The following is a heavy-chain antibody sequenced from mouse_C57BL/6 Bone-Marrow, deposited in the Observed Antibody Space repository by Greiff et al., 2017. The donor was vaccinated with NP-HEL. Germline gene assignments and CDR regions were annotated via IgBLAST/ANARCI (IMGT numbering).Heavy chain of an antibody. CDR3: VPSELGFAY. Sequence: QVQLQQSGPELVKPGASVKISCKASGYAFSSSWMNWVKQRPGKGLEWIGRIYPGDGDTNYNGKFKGKATLTADKSSSTAYMQLSSLTSEDSAVYFCVPSELGFAYWGQGTLVTVSA. D-gene: IGHD6-1*01. V-gene: IGHV1-82*01. CDR1: GYAFSSSW. CDR2: IYPGDGDT. J-gene: IGHJ3*01.